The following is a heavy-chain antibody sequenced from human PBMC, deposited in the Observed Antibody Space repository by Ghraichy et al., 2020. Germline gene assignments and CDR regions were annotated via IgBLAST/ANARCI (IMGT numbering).Heavy chain of an antibody. CDR1: GITFSNSW. V-gene: IGHV3-15*01. D-gene: IGHD3-16*01. CDR3: TTDLRFVAGRTKYDRGGVDY. Sequence: GGSLRLSCAVSGITFSNSWMSWVRQAPGKGLEWVGRIKSKTDGGTTEYAAPVNGRFTISRDDSKSTLYLQMNSLKTEDTAVYYCTTDLRFVAGRTKYDRGGVDYWGQGTLVTVSS. J-gene: IGHJ4*02. CDR2: IKSKTDGGTT.